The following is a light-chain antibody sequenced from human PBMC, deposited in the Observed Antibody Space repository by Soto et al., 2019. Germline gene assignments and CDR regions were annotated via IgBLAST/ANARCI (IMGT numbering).Light chain of an antibody. Sequence: EIVLTQSPVTLSVSPGERATLSCTASQRVGSNLAWYQQKPGRAPRLLIYGAGTRATGIPDTFSGSGSETAFTLTTSSLKYDDFAVYYCTQYRDWPQTFGQGTKVEIK. CDR1: QRVGSN. V-gene: IGKV3-15*01. J-gene: IGKJ1*01. CDR2: GAG. CDR3: TQYRDWPQT.